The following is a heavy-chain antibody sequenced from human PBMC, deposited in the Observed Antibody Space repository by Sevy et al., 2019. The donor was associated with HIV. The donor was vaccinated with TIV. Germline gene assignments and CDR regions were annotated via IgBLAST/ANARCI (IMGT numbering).Heavy chain of an antibody. CDR1: GFTFSNAW. Sequence: GGSLRLSCAASGFTFSNAWMSWVRQAPGKGLEWVGRIKSKTDCGTTDYAAPVKGRFTISRDDSKNTLYLQMNSLKTADTAVYYCTTEPIAVIDYWGQGTLVTVSS. J-gene: IGHJ4*02. D-gene: IGHD6-19*01. V-gene: IGHV3-15*01. CDR3: TTEPIAVIDY. CDR2: IKSKTDCGTT.